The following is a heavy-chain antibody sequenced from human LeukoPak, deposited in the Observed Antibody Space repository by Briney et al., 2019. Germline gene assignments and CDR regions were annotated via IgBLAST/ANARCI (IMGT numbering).Heavy chain of an antibody. CDR1: GGSISSSGYY. V-gene: IGHV4-39*01. CDR3: ARVTIFGVPNFDY. J-gene: IGHJ4*02. Sequence: KPSETLSLTCTVSGGSISSSGYYWGWIRQPPGKGLEWIASIYYSGSTYYNPSLKSRVTISVDTSKNQLSLKLSSLTAADTAVYYCARVTIFGVPNFDYWGQGTLVTVSS. D-gene: IGHD3-3*01. CDR2: IYYSGST.